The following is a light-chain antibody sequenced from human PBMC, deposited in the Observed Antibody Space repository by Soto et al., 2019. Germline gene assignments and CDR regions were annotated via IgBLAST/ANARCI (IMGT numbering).Light chain of an antibody. V-gene: IGKV4-1*01. CDR2: WAS. CDR3: KQYFITPLT. Sequence: DIVMTQSPDSLAVSLGERATINCKSSQSVLYSSNNKNYLAWYQQKPGQPPKLLIYWASTRESGVPDRFSGSGSGTDFTLTISSLQAEDVAVYYCKQYFITPLTFGGGTKVEIK. CDR1: QSVLYSSNNKNY. J-gene: IGKJ4*01.